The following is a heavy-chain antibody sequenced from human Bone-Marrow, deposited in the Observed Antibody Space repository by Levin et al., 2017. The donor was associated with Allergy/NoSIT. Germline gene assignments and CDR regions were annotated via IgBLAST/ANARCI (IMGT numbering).Heavy chain of an antibody. V-gene: IGHV3-23*01. CDR2: ISGSGDGT. J-gene: IGHJ6*02. Sequence: GGSLRLSCSTSGFIFTSYAMNWVRQAPGKGLEWVSSISGSGDGTYYAEALRGRFNISRDNSKNTVYLPLSSLRADDTAIYYCVKSATTRYYYYYGMDVWGRGTTVTVSS. CDR1: GFIFTSYA. D-gene: IGHD1-14*01. CDR3: VKSATTRYYYYYGMDV.